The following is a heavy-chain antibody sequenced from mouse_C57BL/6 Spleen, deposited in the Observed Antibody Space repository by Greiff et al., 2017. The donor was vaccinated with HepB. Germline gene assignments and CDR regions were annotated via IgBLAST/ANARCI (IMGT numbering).Heavy chain of an antibody. CDR2: INPSSGYT. CDR3: ASEGYGYEGAG. V-gene: IGHV1-7*01. CDR1: GYTFTSYW. J-gene: IGHJ2*01. D-gene: IGHD2-2*01. Sequence: VQLQQSGAELAKPGASVKLSCKASGYTFTSYWMHWVKQRPGQGLEWIGYINPSSGYTKYNQKFKDKATLTADKASSTAYMQLSSLTYEDSAVYYCASEGYGYEGAGWGQGTTLTVSS.